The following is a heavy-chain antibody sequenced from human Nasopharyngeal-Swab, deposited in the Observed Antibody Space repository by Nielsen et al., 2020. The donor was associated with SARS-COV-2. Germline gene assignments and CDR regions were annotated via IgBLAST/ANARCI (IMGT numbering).Heavy chain of an antibody. CDR1: GGSISAYH. CDR3: ARDLITAAGRDWFDP. D-gene: IGHD6-13*01. Sequence: SETLSLTCTVSGGSISAYHWSWIRQPPGKGLEWIGYIYYSGSTNYNPSLKSRVTISVDTSKNQFSLKLSSVTAADTAVYYCARDLITAAGRDWFDPWGQGTLVTVSS. V-gene: IGHV4-59*01. J-gene: IGHJ5*02. CDR2: IYYSGST.